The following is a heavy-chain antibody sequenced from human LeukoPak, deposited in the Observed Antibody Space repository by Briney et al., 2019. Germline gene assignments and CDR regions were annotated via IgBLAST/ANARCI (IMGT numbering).Heavy chain of an antibody. CDR2: ISSSGSTI. D-gene: IGHD3-22*01. Sequence: SGGSLRLSCAAPGFTFSDYYMSWIRQAPGKGLEWVSYISSSGSTIYYADSVKGRFTISRDNAKNSLYLQMNSLRAEDTAVYYCARDLRSLIVSVEWFDPWGQGTLVTVSS. CDR1: GFTFSDYY. CDR3: ARDLRSLIVSVEWFDP. V-gene: IGHV3-11*01. J-gene: IGHJ5*02.